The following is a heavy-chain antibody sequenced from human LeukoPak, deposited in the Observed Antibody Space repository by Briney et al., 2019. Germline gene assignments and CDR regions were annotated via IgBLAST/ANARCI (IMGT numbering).Heavy chain of an antibody. J-gene: IGHJ4*02. CDR1: GVSISSSNW. CDR3: ARSYYYDVSGPFDY. D-gene: IGHD3-22*01. V-gene: IGHV4-4*02. CDR2: IYHSGST. Sequence: PSETLSLTCAVSGVSISSSNWWSWVRQPPGKGLEWIGEIYHSGSTNYNPSLKSRVTISVDTSKYQFSLKLSSVTAADTAVYYCARSYYYDVSGPFDYWGQGTLVTVSS.